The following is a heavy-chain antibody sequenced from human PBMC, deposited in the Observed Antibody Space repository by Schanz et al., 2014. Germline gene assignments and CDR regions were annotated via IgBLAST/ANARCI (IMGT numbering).Heavy chain of an antibody. D-gene: IGHD3-10*01. CDR1: GGSISSEY. CDR3: ARVVLGGDAFDI. CDR2: IYNSGKT. V-gene: IGHV4-4*07. Sequence: QVQLQESGPALVKPSETLSLTCTVSGGSISSEYWSWIRQPAGKGLEWIGRIYNSGKTNYNPSIESRVSMSVDTSKKQLSLKLRSVSDADTAVYYCARVVLGGDAFDIWGQGTMVTVSS. J-gene: IGHJ3*02.